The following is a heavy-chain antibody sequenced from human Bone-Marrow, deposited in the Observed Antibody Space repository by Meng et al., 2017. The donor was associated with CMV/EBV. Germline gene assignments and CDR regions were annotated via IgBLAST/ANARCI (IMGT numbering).Heavy chain of an antibody. CDR3: ARDLGGGYSRYYYYGMDV. CDR1: GYTFTSYG. J-gene: IGHJ6*01. CDR2: ISAYNGNT. Sequence: ASVKVSCKASGYTFTSYGISWVRQAPGQGLEWMGWISAYNGNTNYAQKLQGRVTMTTDTSTSTAYMELRSLRSDDTAVYYCARDLGGGYSRYYYYGMDVWGQGTTVTGSS. V-gene: IGHV1-18*01. D-gene: IGHD6-13*01.